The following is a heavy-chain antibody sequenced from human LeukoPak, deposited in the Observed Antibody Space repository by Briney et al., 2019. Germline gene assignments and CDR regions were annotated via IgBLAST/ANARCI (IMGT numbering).Heavy chain of an antibody. D-gene: IGHD1-26*01. J-gene: IGHJ4*02. CDR1: GYTFTGYY. Sequence: ASVKVSCKASGYTFTGYYMHWVRQAPGQGLEWMGWINPNSGGTNYAQKFRGRVTMTRDTSISTAYMELSRLRSDDTAVYYCARARGGAALGDFDYWGQGTLVTVSS. CDR2: INPNSGGT. CDR3: ARARGGAALGDFDY. V-gene: IGHV1-2*02.